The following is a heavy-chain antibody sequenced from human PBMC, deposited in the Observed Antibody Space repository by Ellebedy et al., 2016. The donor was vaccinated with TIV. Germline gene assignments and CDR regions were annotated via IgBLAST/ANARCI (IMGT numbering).Heavy chain of an antibody. Sequence: MPSETLSLTCTVSGGSITTYFWSWIRQPPGKGLEWIGYIHYSGSTNSNPSLKSRVTISVDTSKNHFSLKLSSVTAADTAVYYCARDDGGWFDPWGQGTLVTVSS. CDR2: IHYSGST. J-gene: IGHJ5*02. CDR1: GGSITTYF. V-gene: IGHV4-59*12. CDR3: ARDDGGWFDP.